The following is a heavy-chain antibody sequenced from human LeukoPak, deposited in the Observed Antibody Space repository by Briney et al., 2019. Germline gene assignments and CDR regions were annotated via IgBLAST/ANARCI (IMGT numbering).Heavy chain of an antibody. CDR1: GFTFSSYM. CDR2: ISGSGGST. J-gene: IGHJ4*02. CDR3: ANPVLRTGPL. D-gene: IGHD3-9*01. Sequence: GESLRLSCAASGFTFSSYMMTWVRQAPGKGLEWVSAISGSGGSTYYADSVKGRFTISRDNSKNTLYLQMNSLRAEDTAVYYCANPVLRTGPLWGQGTLVTVSS. V-gene: IGHV3-23*01.